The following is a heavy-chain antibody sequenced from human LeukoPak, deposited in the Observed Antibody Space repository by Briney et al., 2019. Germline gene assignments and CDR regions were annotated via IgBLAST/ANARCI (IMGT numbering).Heavy chain of an antibody. V-gene: IGHV3-30-3*01. J-gene: IGHJ4*02. Sequence: GGSLRLSCAASGFTFSSYAMHWVRQAPGKGLEWVAVISYDGSNKYYAGSVKGRFTISRDNSKNTLYLQMNSLRAEDTAVYYCARDLYSSGWSPFDYWGQGTLVTVSS. CDR3: ARDLYSSGWSPFDY. D-gene: IGHD6-19*01. CDR1: GFTFSSYA. CDR2: ISYDGSNK.